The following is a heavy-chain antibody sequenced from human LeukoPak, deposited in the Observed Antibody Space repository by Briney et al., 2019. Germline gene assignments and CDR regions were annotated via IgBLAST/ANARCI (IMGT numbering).Heavy chain of an antibody. CDR3: ARDPRRYCSGGSCDTGLDY. CDR2: ISSSGSTI. CDR1: GFIFSDYY. V-gene: IGHV3-11*01. Sequence: PGGSLRLSCAASGFIFSDYYMSWIRQAPGKGLEWVSYISSSGSTIYYADSVKGRFTISRDNAKNSLYLQMNSLRAEDTAVYYCARDPRRYCSGGSCDTGLDYWGQGTLVTVSS. D-gene: IGHD2-15*01. J-gene: IGHJ4*02.